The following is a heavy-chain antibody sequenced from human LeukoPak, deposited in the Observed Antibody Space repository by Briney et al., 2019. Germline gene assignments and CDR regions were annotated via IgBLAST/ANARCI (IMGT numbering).Heavy chain of an antibody. CDR3: VGRTIEVSIDY. CDR2: IYIGGST. J-gene: IGHJ4*01. V-gene: IGHV3-66*01. Sequence: GRSLRLSCAAFGFTVTSNYMSWVRQAPGKGLEWVSIIYIGGSTSYAASVKGRYTTSRGNPKNTLYLQMRGLRPQHTPVYNCVGRTIEVSIDYWGEGTLVTVSA. D-gene: IGHD1-14*01. CDR1: GFTVTSNY.